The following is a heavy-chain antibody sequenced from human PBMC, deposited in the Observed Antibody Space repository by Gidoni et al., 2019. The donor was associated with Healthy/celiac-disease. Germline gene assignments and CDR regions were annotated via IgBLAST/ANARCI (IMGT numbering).Heavy chain of an antibody. V-gene: IGHV1-46*01. D-gene: IGHD6-19*01. CDR2: INPSGGST. J-gene: IGHJ1*01. CDR3: ARTDSSGWPLGSFQH. CDR1: GYTFTSYY. Sequence: QVQLVQSGAEVKKPGASVKVSCKASGYTFTSYYMHWVRQAPGQGLEWMGIINPSGGSTSYAQKFQGRVTMTRDTSTSTVYMELSSLRSEDTAVYYCARTDSSGWPLGSFQHWGQGTLVTVSS.